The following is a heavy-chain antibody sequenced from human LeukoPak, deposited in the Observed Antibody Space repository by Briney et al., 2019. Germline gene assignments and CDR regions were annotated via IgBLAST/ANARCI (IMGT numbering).Heavy chain of an antibody. D-gene: IGHD2-8*01. J-gene: IGHJ4*02. Sequence: GGSLRLSCAASGFTFSSYWMDWVRQAPGKGLVWVSRISSDGKSTSYADSVKGRFTISRDNAKNTLYLQMNSLRAEDTAVYYCARDGDCVYGVCYDQFDYWGQGTLVTVSS. CDR1: GFTFSSYW. CDR3: ARDGDCVYGVCYDQFDY. CDR2: ISSDGKST. V-gene: IGHV3-74*01.